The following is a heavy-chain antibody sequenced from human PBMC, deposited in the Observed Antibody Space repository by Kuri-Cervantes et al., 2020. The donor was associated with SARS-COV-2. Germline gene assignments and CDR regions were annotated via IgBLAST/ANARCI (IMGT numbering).Heavy chain of an antibody. CDR3: GLLRFFDWLSPFDF. J-gene: IGHJ4*02. CDR2: IAPNSGGT. V-gene: IGHV1-2*02. D-gene: IGHD3-9*01. Sequence: ASVKVSCKASGYTFSDSYIHWVRQAPGQGLEWMGWIAPNSGGTKYAQKFQGRVTMTRDTSTSSVYMELTRLRSDDTAVYFCGLLRFFDWLSPFDFWSQGTLVTVSS. CDR1: GYTFSDSY.